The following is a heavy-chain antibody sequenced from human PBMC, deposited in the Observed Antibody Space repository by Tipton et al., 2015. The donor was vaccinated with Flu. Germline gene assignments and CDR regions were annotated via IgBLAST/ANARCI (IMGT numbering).Heavy chain of an antibody. J-gene: IGHJ6*02. CDR1: GGSFSGYY. CDR3: ARLGATPGWAPYYYYYYGMDV. D-gene: IGHD2-15*01. V-gene: IGHV4-34*01. CDR2: INHSGST. Sequence: LRLSCAVYGGSFSGYYWSWIRQPPGKGLEWIGEINHSGSTNYNPSLKSRVTISVGTSKNQFSLKLSSVTAADTAVYYCARLGATPGWAPYYYYYYGMDVWGQGTTVTVSS.